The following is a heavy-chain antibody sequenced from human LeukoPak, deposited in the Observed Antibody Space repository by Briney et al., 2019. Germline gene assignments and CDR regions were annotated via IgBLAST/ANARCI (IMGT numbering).Heavy chain of an antibody. CDR2: IYHSGST. CDR1: GGSISSGGYS. V-gene: IGHV4-30-2*01. Sequence: PSETLSLTCAVSGGSISSGGYSWSWIRQPPGKGLEWIGYIYHSGSTYYNPSLKSRVTISVDRSKNQFSLKLSSVTAADTAVYYCARLTYYYDSSGYFDIWGQGTMVTVSS. D-gene: IGHD3-22*01. CDR3: ARLTYYYDSSGYFDI. J-gene: IGHJ3*02.